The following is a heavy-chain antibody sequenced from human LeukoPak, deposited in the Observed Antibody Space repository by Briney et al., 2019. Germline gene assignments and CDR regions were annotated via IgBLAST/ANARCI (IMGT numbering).Heavy chain of an antibody. J-gene: IGHJ4*02. V-gene: IGHV3-33*06. CDR3: AKAGPDCSSTSRHPERIDY. CDR1: GFSFKDTG. CDR2: IWFDGSTK. Sequence: GGSLRLSCAASGFSFKDTGMHWVRQAPGKGPEWLTIIWFDGSTKYYADSVKGRFTVSRDNSQNILYLQMNDLRAEDTAEYYCAKAGPDCSSTSRHPERIDYWGQGTLVTVSS. D-gene: IGHD2-2*01.